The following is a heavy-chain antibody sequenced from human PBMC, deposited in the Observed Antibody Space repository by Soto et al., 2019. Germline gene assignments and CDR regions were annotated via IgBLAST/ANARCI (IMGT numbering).Heavy chain of an antibody. J-gene: IGHJ4*02. D-gene: IGHD3-22*01. V-gene: IGHV1-69*01. CDR2: IIPIFGTA. CDR3: ARVPIAPYDSSGHTSDY. CDR1: GGTFSSYA. Sequence: QVPLVQSGAEVKKPGSSVKVSCKASGGTFSSYAISWVRQAPGQGLEWMGGIIPIFGTANYAQKFQGRVTITADESTTTAYMELSSLRSEDTAVYYCARVPIAPYDSSGHTSDYWGQGTLVTVSS.